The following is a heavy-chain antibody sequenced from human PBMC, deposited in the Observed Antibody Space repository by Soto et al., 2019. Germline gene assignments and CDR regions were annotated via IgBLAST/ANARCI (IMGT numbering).Heavy chain of an antibody. CDR3: ARVRGYSYGRYYFDY. Sequence: QGLEWMGGIIPIFGTENYAQKXXGRVTITADESTSTAYMELSSLRSEDTAEYYCARVRGYSYGRYYFDYWGQGTLVTVSS. CDR2: IIPIFGTE. V-gene: IGHV1-69*01. J-gene: IGHJ4*02. D-gene: IGHD5-18*01.